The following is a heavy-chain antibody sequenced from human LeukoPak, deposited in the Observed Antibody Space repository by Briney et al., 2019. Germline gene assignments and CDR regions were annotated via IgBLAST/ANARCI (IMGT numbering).Heavy chain of an antibody. D-gene: IGHD6-13*01. Sequence: PSETLSLTCTVSGSSISSYYWSWIRQPPGKGLEWIGYIYYSGSTNYNPSLKSRVTISVDTSKNQFSLKLSSVTAADTAVYYCARGELAAAGPGFDYWGQGTLVTVSS. CDR1: GSSISSYY. CDR2: IYYSGST. J-gene: IGHJ4*02. CDR3: ARGELAAAGPGFDY. V-gene: IGHV4-59*01.